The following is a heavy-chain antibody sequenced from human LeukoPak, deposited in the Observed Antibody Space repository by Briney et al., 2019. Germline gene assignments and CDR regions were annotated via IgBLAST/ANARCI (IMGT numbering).Heavy chain of an antibody. CDR2: IYPGDSDT. CDR1: GYSFTSYW. CDR3: ARRGEAMDPFDY. Sequence: GESLKISCKDSGYSFTSYWIGWVRQMPGKGLEWMGIIYPGDSDTRYSPSFQGQVTISADKSINTAYLQWSTLKASDTAIYYCARRGEAMDPFDYWGQGTLVTVSS. V-gene: IGHV5-51*01. D-gene: IGHD5-18*01. J-gene: IGHJ4*02.